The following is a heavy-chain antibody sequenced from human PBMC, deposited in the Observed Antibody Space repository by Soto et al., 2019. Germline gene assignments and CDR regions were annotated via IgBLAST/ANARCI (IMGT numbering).Heavy chain of an antibody. J-gene: IGHJ5*02. V-gene: IGHV4-4*02. Sequence: QVHLQESGPGLVKPSGTLSLTCGVSGASISSRNWWSWVRQSPAKGLEWIGEIYHTGTTNYNPSLKSRVTLSVDKSKNQFSLTLTSVTAADTAVYYCVKRCIVPLNWFDPWGQGTLVTVSS. CDR1: GASISSRNW. D-gene: IGHD2-8*01. CDR2: IYHTGTT. CDR3: VKRCIVPLNWFDP.